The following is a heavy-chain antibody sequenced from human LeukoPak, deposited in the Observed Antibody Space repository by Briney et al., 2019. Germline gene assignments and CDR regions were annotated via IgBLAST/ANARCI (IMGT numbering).Heavy chain of an antibody. J-gene: IGHJ5*02. CDR2: IYYSGST. CDR3: AREDGDYGVWFDP. Sequence: PSETLSLTCTVSGGSISSGGYYWSRIRQHPGKGLEWIGYIYYSGSTYYNPSLKSRVTISVDTSKNQFSLKLSSVTAADTAVYYCAREDGDYGVWFDPWGQGTLVTVSS. D-gene: IGHD4-17*01. V-gene: IGHV4-31*03. CDR1: GGSISSGGYY.